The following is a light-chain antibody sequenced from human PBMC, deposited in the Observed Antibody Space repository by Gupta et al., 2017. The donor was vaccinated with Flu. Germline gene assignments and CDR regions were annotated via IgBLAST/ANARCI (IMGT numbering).Light chain of an antibody. V-gene: IGLV8-61*01. CDR3: VLYMGSGLWV. CDR2: STN. J-gene: IGLJ3*02. CDR1: SGAVSTNYH. Sequence: TVRLTCGLSSGAVSTNYHPSWYQQTPGQAPRTLIYSTNLRSPGVPDRFSGSILGKKAALTITGAQADDESGYYCVLYMGSGLWVFGGGTKLTVL.